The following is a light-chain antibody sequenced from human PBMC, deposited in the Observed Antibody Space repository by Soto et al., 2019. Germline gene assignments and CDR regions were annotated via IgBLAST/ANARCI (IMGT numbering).Light chain of an antibody. J-gene: IGKJ1*01. CDR2: GAS. CDR3: QQYGSSPWT. Sequence: EIVLTQSPGTLSLSPGERATLSCRASQSVSSNYLAWYQQKPGQAPRLLIYGASTRATGIPDRFSGSGSGTDCTLTISGLEPEDFAVYYCQQYGSSPWTFGQGTKVEIK. CDR1: QSVSSNY. V-gene: IGKV3-20*01.